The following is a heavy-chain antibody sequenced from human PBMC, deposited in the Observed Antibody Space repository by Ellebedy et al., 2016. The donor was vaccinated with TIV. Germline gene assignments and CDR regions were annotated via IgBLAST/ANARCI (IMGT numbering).Heavy chain of an antibody. D-gene: IGHD3-10*01. V-gene: IGHV3-48*04. CDR3: ASPPGVVAL. J-gene: IGHJ4*02. CDR2: ITSDSSTI. CDR1: GFTFSSYS. Sequence: PGGSLRLSCAASGFTFSSYSMNWVRQAPGKGLEWVSFITSDSSTIFHADSVKGRFTISRDNAKNSLYLQMNSLRAEDTAVYYCASPPGVVALWGQGTLVTVSS.